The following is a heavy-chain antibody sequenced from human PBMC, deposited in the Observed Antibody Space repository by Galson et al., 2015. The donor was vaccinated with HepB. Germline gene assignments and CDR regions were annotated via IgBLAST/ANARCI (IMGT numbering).Heavy chain of an antibody. V-gene: IGHV1-69*13. Sequence: SVKVSCKASGGTFSSYAISWVRQAPGQGLEWMGGIIPIFGTANYAQKFQGRVTITADESTSTAYMELSSLRSEDTAVYYCARARTTVTLGPYYYYGMDVWGQGTTVTVSS. CDR1: GGTFSSYA. CDR2: IIPIFGTA. D-gene: IGHD4-17*01. CDR3: ARARTTVTLGPYYYYGMDV. J-gene: IGHJ6*02.